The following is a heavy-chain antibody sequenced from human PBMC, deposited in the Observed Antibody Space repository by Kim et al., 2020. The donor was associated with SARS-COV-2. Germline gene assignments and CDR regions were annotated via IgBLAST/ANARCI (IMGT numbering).Heavy chain of an antibody. D-gene: IGHD5-12*01. CDR1: GFTFSSYA. CDR2: MSDDGSNT. Sequence: GGSLRLSCAASGFTFSSYAMHWVRQTPDKGLEWVAVMSDDGSNTYYADSVKGRFTISRDNSKNTLYLQMNSLRAEDTAVYYCARVPGYSDYTYGPYYFDYWGQGTLVTVSS. J-gene: IGHJ4*02. V-gene: IGHV3-30*04. CDR3: ARVPGYSDYTYGPYYFDY.